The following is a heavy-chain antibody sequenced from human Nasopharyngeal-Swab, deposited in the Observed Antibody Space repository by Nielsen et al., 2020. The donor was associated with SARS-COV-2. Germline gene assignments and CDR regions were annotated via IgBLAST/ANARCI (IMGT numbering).Heavy chain of an antibody. J-gene: IGHJ2*01. CDR3: ARRNRLASPGAHFDL. CDR2: INHSGGT. D-gene: IGHD1-26*01. CDR1: SGSFSGHY. Sequence: SETLSLTCAAYSGSFSGHYWTWIRQPPGKGVEWIGEINHSGGTNYKSSLKSRVTILVDASKSQFSLKLTSVTAADTAVYYCARRNRLASPGAHFDLWGRGTLVTVSS. V-gene: IGHV4-34*01.